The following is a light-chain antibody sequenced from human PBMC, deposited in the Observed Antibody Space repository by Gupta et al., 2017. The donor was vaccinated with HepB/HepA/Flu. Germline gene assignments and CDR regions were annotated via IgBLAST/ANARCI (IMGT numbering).Light chain of an antibody. CDR1: QSVSSN. CDR3: QQNNNWPPIT. CDR2: DAS. V-gene: IGKV3-15*01. Sequence: EIVMTQSPATLSVSPGERVTLSCRASQSVSSNLAWYQQKPGQAPRLLIYDASTRATGIPARFSGSGSGTEFTLTISSLQSEDFAVYYCQQNNNWPPITFGQGTLLEIK. J-gene: IGKJ5*01.